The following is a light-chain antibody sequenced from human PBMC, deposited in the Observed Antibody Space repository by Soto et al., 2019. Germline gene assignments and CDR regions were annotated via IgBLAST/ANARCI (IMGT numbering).Light chain of an antibody. CDR2: GAS. J-gene: IGKJ4*01. CDR3: QQYGSSPA. Sequence: EIVLTQSPGTLSLSPGERATLSCRASQSVTSSYLAWYQQKPGQAPRLLIYGASSRATGIPDRFSGSGSGKDFTLTISRLEPEDCAVYYCQQYGSSPAFGGGTKVEIK. CDR1: QSVTSSY. V-gene: IGKV3-20*01.